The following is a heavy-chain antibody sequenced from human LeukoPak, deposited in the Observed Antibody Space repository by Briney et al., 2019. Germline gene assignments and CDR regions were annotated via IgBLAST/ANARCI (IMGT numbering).Heavy chain of an antibody. V-gene: IGHV1-69*13. CDR2: IIPVFGTT. Sequence: ASVKVSCKASGGTFSSYAISWVRRAPGQGLEWMGGIIPVFGTTNHAQKFQGRVTITADESTSTAYMELSSLRSEDTAVYYCARGGRYCSSTNCYIGWFDPWGQGTRVIVSS. CDR1: GGTFSSYA. J-gene: IGHJ5*02. CDR3: ARGGRYCSSTNCYIGWFDP. D-gene: IGHD2-2*01.